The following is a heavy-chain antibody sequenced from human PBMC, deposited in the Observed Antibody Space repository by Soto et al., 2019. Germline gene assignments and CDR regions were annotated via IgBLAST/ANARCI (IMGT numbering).Heavy chain of an antibody. CDR2: IIPIFGTA. CDR1: GGTFSSYA. CDR3: ARESGDYRPLGNWFDP. D-gene: IGHD4-17*01. Sequence: QVQLVQSGAEVKKPGSSVKVSCKASGGTFSSYAISWVRQAPGQGLEWMGGIIPIFGTANYAQKFQGRVTITEDESTSTAYMELSSLRSEDTAVYSWARESGDYRPLGNWFDPWGQGTLVTVSS. J-gene: IGHJ5*02. V-gene: IGHV1-69*01.